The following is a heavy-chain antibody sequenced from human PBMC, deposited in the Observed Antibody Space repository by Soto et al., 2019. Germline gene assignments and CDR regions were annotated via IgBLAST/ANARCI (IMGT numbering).Heavy chain of an antibody. V-gene: IGHV4-39*01. D-gene: IGHD4-17*01. Sequence: PSETLSLTCTVSGGSINRSSYYWGWIRRPPGKGLEWIGSVYFSGSTFYNPSLKSRVTISVDTSKNQFSLKLSSVTAADTAVFYCAKTTVTTVAAFDIWGQGTMVTVSS. CDR1: GGSINRSSYY. J-gene: IGHJ3*02. CDR2: VYFSGST. CDR3: AKTTVTTVAAFDI.